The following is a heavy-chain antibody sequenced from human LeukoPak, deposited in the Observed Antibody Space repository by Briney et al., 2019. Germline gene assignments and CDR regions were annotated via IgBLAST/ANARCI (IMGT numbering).Heavy chain of an antibody. Sequence: GGSLRLSCAASAFTFSSYWMSWVRQAPGKGREWVANIKQDGSEKYYVDSVKGRFTISRDNAKNSLYLQMNNLRAEDTAVYYCATRDGSPGYWGQGTLVSVSS. CDR3: ATRDGSPGY. D-gene: IGHD5-24*01. CDR1: AFTFSSYW. J-gene: IGHJ4*02. CDR2: IKQDGSEK. V-gene: IGHV3-7*01.